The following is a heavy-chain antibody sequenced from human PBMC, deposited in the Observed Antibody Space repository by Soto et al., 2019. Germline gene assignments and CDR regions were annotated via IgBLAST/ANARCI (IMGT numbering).Heavy chain of an antibody. CDR2: ISYDGSNK. D-gene: IGHD6-13*01. CDR3: ARVSSSLPDY. V-gene: IGHV3-30-3*01. CDR1: GFTFSSYA. Sequence: QVQLVESGGGVVQPGRSLRLSCAASGFTFSSYAMHWVRQAPGKGLEWVAVISYDGSNKYYADSVKGRFTISRENSKNTLYLQMNSLRAEDTAVYYCARVSSSLPDYWGQGTLVTVSS. J-gene: IGHJ4*02.